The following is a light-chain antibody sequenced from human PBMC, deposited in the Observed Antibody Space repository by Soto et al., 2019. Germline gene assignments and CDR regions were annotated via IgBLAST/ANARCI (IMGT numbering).Light chain of an antibody. J-gene: IGKJ1*01. CDR2: GAS. Sequence: EIVMTQSPATLSVSPGERATLSCRASQSISSNLAWYQQKPGQAPTLLIYGASARATGIPARFSGSGSGTEFTLTISSLQSEDFAVYYCQQYYTPPRTFGHGTKVEIK. V-gene: IGKV3-15*01. CDR1: QSISSN. CDR3: QQYYTPPRT.